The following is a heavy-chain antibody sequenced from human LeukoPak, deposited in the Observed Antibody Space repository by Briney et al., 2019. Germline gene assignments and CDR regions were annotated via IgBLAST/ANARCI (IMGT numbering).Heavy chain of an antibody. D-gene: IGHD2/OR15-2a*01. CDR2: IFYSGTT. Sequence: GSLRLSCAASGFIFSNYAMSWVRQPPGKGLEWIGAIFYSGTTYYNPSLKSRVTVSVDTSKNQFSLKLSSVTAADTAVYYCATQILLCHYYWGQGTLVTVSS. CDR1: GFIFSNYA. V-gene: IGHV4-39*01. J-gene: IGHJ4*02. CDR3: ATQILLCHYY.